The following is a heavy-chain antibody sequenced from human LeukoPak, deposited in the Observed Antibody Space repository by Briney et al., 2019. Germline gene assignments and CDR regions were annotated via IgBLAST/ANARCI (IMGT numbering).Heavy chain of an antibody. J-gene: IGHJ4*02. Sequence: PGRSLRLSCAASGFIFDDNAIHWVRQAPGKGLEWVSGFGWNGGHLGYADSVKGRFTISRDNAKNSLYLQMNSLRVEDTAFYYCAKGPNYYDVSGYPYYFDSWGQGTLVTVSS. CDR3: AKGPNYYDVSGYPYYFDS. CDR2: FGWNGGHL. V-gene: IGHV3-9*01. D-gene: IGHD3-22*01. CDR1: GFIFDDNA.